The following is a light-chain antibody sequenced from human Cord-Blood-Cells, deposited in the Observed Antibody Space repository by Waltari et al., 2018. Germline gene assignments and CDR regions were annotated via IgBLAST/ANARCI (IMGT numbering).Light chain of an antibody. J-gene: IGKJ3*01. Sequence: DIVMTQSPDSLAVSLGERATINCKSSQSVLYSSNTKNHLAWYQQKPGQPPKLLIYWASTREAGVPDRFSGSGSGTDFTLTISSLQAEDVAVYYCQQYYSTPFTFGPGTKVDIK. CDR3: QQYYSTPFT. CDR2: WAS. CDR1: QSVLYSSNTKNH. V-gene: IGKV4-1*01.